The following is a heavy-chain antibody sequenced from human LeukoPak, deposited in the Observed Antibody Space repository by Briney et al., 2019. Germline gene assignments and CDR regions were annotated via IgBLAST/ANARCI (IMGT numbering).Heavy chain of an antibody. D-gene: IGHD2-2*01. Sequence: PGGSLRLSCAGSGITFSNYAMSWVRQAPGRGLEWVSGISVLVASTYYADSVKGRFTISRDNSKNTLYLQMNSLRAEDTAVYYCAKAGFGGTPVVVPAATDYYMDVWGKGTTVTVSS. CDR2: ISVLVAST. CDR1: GITFSNYA. J-gene: IGHJ6*03. V-gene: IGHV3-23*01. CDR3: AKAGFGGTPVVVPAATDYYMDV.